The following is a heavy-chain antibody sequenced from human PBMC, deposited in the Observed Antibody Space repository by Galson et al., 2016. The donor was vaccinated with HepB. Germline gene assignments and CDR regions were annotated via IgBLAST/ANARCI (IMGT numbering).Heavy chain of an antibody. Sequence: ETLSLTCAVYGGSSSGYYWSWIRQPPGKGLEWIGEITYSGSTNYDPSLESRLTMSVDTSKKQFSLQVNSVTAADTAVSFCARGMRNAARLASYYGMDVWGQGTTVIVS. J-gene: IGHJ6*02. D-gene: IGHD6-6*01. CDR3: ARGMRNAARLASYYGMDV. CDR2: ITYSGST. V-gene: IGHV4-34*01. CDR1: GGSSSGYY.